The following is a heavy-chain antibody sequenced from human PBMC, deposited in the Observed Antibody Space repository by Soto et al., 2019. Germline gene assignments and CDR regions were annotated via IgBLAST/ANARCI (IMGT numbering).Heavy chain of an antibody. CDR1: GGSRISFTYY. Sequence: SETLSRTCSVSGGSRISFTYYWGWIRQPPGKGLEWIGTVYYNKNTNYNPTLKSRVTITIETAKNPFSLNLRSVTAADTAKYFCARRERYYGSPGWFDPWGPGTLVTVSS. V-gene: IGHV4-39*01. CDR2: VYYNKNT. J-gene: IGHJ5*02. CDR3: ARRERYYGSPGWFDP. D-gene: IGHD3-10*01.